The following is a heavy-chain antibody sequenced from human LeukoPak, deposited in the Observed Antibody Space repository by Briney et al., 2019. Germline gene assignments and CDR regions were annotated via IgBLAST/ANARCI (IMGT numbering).Heavy chain of an antibody. Sequence: ASVKVSCKAFGYTFTSYHINWVRQAPGQGLEWMGWMSPNSGDTGFAQKFQGRVTMTRNTSITTAYMELSSLRSDDTAIYYCARGVAAGYDYWGQGTLVTVSS. CDR1: GYTFTSYH. CDR3: ARGVAAGYDY. V-gene: IGHV1-8*01. D-gene: IGHD6-13*01. J-gene: IGHJ4*02. CDR2: MSPNSGDT.